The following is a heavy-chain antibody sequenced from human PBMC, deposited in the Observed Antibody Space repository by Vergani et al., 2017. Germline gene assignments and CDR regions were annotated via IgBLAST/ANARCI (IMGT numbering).Heavy chain of an antibody. D-gene: IGHD3-10*01. CDR1: GYTFTVYY. V-gene: IGHV1-2*02. Sequence: QVQLVQSGAEVKKPGASVKVSCKASGYTFTVYYMHWVRQAPGQGLEWMGWINPNSGGTNYAQKFQGRFTMTRDTSISTAYMELSRLRSDDTAVYYCARGRFGEPNVGEYYYGMDVWGQGTTVTVSS. CDR3: ARGRFGEPNVGEYYYGMDV. J-gene: IGHJ6*02. CDR2: INPNSGGT.